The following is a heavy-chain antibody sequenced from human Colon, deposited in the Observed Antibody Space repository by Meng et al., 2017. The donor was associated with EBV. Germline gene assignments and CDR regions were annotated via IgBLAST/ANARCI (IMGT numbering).Heavy chain of an antibody. CDR2: IIHGGSP. CDR1: CGSISGAY. D-gene: IGHD2-8*02. V-gene: IGHV4-34*12. CDR3: ARRPTGINY. Sequence: VYIQSWGGGRCQPSETLSPTCADKCGSISGAYLNWIRQPAGKGLEWIGEIIHGGSPRYNPSLKSRVTISIDTSKNQLSLMLSSVTAADTAVYYCARRPTGINYWGQGTLVTVSS. J-gene: IGHJ4*02.